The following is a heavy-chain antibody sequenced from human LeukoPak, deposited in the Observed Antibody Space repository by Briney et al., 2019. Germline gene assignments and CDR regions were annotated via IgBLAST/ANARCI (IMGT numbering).Heavy chain of an antibody. Sequence: GGSLRLSCAASGFTFSSYGMHWVRQAPGKGLEWVAVISYDGSDKYYADSVKGRFTISRDNSKNTLYLHMNSLTAEDTAVYYCAKDWFGGVIAEVAWGQGTLVTVSS. CDR1: GFTFSSYG. CDR2: ISYDGSDK. CDR3: AKDWFGGVIAEVA. V-gene: IGHV3-30*18. J-gene: IGHJ4*02. D-gene: IGHD3-16*02.